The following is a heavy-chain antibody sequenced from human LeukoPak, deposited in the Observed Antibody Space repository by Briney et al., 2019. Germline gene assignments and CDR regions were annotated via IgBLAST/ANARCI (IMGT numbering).Heavy chain of an antibody. CDR1: GGSISSYY. Sequence: SETLSLTCTVSGGSISSYYWSWIRQPPGKGLEWIGYIYYSGSTNYNPSLKSRVTISVDTSKNQFSLKPSSVTAADTAVYYCARAGQGGDFWSGYYHPYYFDYWGQGTLVTVSS. CDR3: ARAGQGGDFWSGYYHPYYFDY. V-gene: IGHV4-59*01. CDR2: IYYSGST. J-gene: IGHJ4*02. D-gene: IGHD3-3*01.